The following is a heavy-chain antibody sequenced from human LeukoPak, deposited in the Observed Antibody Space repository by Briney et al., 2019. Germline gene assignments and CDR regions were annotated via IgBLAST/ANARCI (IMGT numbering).Heavy chain of an antibody. CDR1: GFTFDDYA. D-gene: IGHD2-2*01. V-gene: IGHV3-9*01. CDR2: ISWNSGSI. J-gene: IGHJ4*02. CDR3: AGYCSSTSCYSPKTSDY. Sequence: GRSLRLSCAASGFTFDDYAMHWVRQASGKGLEWVSGISWNSGSIGYADSVKGRFTISRDNAKNSLYLQMNSLRAEDTALYYCAGYCSSTSCYSPKTSDYWGQGTLVTVSS.